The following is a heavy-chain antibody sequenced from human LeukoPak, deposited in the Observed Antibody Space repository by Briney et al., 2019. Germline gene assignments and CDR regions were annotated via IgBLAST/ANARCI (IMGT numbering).Heavy chain of an antibody. Sequence: ASVTVSCKGTGYTFSSYSISWVRQAPSQGLERVGWSSAYNGNTNYAQKLHGRVTMTTNTATSTAYMELKSLTSDDTAVYYCERDLYYDMWSGTYNWFDPWGQGTLVTVSS. CDR3: ERDLYYDMWSGTYNWFDP. CDR2: SSAYNGNT. V-gene: IGHV1-18*01. D-gene: IGHD3-3*01. CDR1: GYTFSSYS. J-gene: IGHJ5*02.